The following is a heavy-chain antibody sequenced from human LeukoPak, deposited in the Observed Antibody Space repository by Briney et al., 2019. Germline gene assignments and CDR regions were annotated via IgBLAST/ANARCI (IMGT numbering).Heavy chain of an antibody. J-gene: IGHJ6*03. Sequence: PSETLSLTCAVSGYSISSGYYWGGIRQPPGKGLEWIGSIYHSGSTYNNPSLKSRVTISVDTSKNQFSLKLSSVTAADTAVYYCARVIGCSSTSCPPYYYYYYMDVWGKGTTVTVSS. CDR1: GYSISSGYY. V-gene: IGHV4-38-2*01. CDR2: IYHSGST. D-gene: IGHD2-2*01. CDR3: ARVIGCSSTSCPPYYYYYYMDV.